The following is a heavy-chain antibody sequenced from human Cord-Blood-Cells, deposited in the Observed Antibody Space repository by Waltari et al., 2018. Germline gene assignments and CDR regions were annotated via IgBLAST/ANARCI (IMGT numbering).Heavy chain of an antibody. V-gene: IGHV4-59*08. J-gene: IGHJ5*02. CDR1: GGSLRRYY. CDR3: ARGGDYWFDP. CDR2: IYYSGST. D-gene: IGHD4-17*01. Sequence: QVQLQESGPGLVKPSETLSLTCTVSGGSLRRYYWSWIRQPPGKGLEWIGYIYYSGSTNYNPSLKSRVTISVDTSKNQFSLKLSSVTAADTAVYYCARGGDYWFDPWGQGTLVTVSS.